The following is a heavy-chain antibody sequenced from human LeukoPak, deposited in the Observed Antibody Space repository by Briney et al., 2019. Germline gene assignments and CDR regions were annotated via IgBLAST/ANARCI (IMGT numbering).Heavy chain of an antibody. CDR1: GDSMSYSY. V-gene: IGHV4-59*08. Sequence: SGTLSLTCTVSGDSMSYSYWSWIRQSPGKGLEWIAFVHYTGTTHYNPSLRSRVTISMDTSRNQYSLRMTSVTAEDTAVYYCARQGGAFGPLDYWGQGTLVTVSS. CDR2: VHYTGTT. CDR3: ARQGGAFGPLDY. D-gene: IGHD3/OR15-3a*01. J-gene: IGHJ4*02.